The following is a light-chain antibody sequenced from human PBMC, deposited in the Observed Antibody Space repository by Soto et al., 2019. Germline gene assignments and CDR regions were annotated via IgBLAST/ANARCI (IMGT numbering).Light chain of an antibody. J-gene: IGLJ2*01. CDR1: STNIGSSSL. V-gene: IGLV2-23*01. CDR3: CSSAGSDNYVL. Sequence: QSALTQPASVSGSPGQSITISCTGSSTNIGSSSLVSWYQQHPGKAPKLMIYEATKRPSGLSDRFSGSKSGNTASLTISGLQAEDGADYFCCSSAGSDNYVLFGGGTKLTVL. CDR2: EAT.